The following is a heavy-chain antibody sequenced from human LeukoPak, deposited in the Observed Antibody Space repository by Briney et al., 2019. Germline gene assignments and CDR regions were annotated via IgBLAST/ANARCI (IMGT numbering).Heavy chain of an antibody. CDR1: GFTFSSHG. V-gene: IGHV3-30*18. CDR2: IRNDGSHK. Sequence: GGSLRLSCAASGFTFSSHGMHWVRQAPGKGLERVAVIRNDGSHKYYGDSVKGRFTISRDNSKDTLYLQINSLRPEDTAVYYCAKDRLTEAYGMEVWGQGTTVTVSS. J-gene: IGHJ6*02. CDR3: AKDRLTEAYGMEV.